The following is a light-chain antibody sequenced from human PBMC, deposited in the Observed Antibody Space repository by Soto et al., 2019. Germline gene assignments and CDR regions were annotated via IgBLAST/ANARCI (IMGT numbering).Light chain of an antibody. CDR3: QHYDWSLTWM. CDR1: QPVSPSF. V-gene: IGKV3-20*01. CDR2: GAS. J-gene: IGKJ1*01. Sequence: EVVLTQSPGTLSLSPGQRATLSCRASQPVSPSFLAWYQQKGGQAPRLLVYGASTRSTGVPDRFSGSGSGTDFTLTISELEPEDFAVYYCQHYDWSLTWMFGPGTKVDIK.